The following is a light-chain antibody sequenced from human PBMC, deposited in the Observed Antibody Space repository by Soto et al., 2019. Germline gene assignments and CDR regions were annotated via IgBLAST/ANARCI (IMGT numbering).Light chain of an antibody. Sequence: EIVMTQSPATLSVSPGERATLSCRASQSVSSNLAWYQQKPGQAPRLLIYGASTRATGIPARFSGSGSGTEFTLTISSLQSEDFAVYYCQQYNNWPSIAFGPGTKVDI. V-gene: IGKV3-15*01. CDR3: QQYNNWPSIA. CDR2: GAS. CDR1: QSVSSN. J-gene: IGKJ3*01.